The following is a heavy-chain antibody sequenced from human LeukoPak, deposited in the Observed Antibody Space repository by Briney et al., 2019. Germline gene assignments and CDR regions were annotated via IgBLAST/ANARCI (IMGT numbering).Heavy chain of an antibody. CDR3: ARGPAGSSGWYAFDH. CDR1: GGSISSYY. D-gene: IGHD6-19*01. Sequence: SETLSLTCTVSGGSISSYYWSWIRQPPGKGLEWIGYIYDSGSTNYNPSLRSRDTISVDTSKNQFSLKLSSVTAADTAVYYCARGPAGSSGWYAFDHWGQGTLVTVSS. J-gene: IGHJ4*02. V-gene: IGHV4-59*01. CDR2: IYDSGST.